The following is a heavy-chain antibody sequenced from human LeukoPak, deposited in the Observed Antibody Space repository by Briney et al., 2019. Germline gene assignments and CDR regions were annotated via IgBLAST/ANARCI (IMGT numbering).Heavy chain of an antibody. D-gene: IGHD7-27*01. CDR1: GASFSNYY. V-gene: IGHV4-34*01. Sequence: SETLSLTCAVYGASFSNYYWSWIRQPPGKGLEWIGEINHSGSTNYNPSLKSRVTISVDTSKSQFSLKLSSVTAADTAVYYCARRTNWGASLVDYWGQGTLVTVSS. CDR3: ARRTNWGASLVDY. J-gene: IGHJ4*02. CDR2: INHSGST.